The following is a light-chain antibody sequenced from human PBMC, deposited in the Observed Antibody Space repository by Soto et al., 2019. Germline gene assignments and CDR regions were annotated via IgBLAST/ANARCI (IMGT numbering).Light chain of an antibody. CDR3: QQYNKWPPYT. CDR1: QSVSSN. V-gene: IGKV3-15*01. CDR2: GAS. J-gene: IGKJ2*01. Sequence: EIVMTQSPANLSVSPGERATLSCRASQSVSSNLAWYQQKPGQGPRLLIYGASTSATTIPATFSGSGSGTEFTLTITSLQSEALAVYYCQQYNKWPPYTFGQGTKVEIK.